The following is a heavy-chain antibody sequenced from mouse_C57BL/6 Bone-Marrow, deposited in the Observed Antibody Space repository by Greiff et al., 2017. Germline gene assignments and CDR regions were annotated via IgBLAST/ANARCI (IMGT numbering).Heavy chain of an antibody. J-gene: IGHJ3*01. CDR1: GYTFTSYW. CDR2: IHPTSGST. CDR3: ARKGGAWFAY. Sequence: VQLQQPGAELVKPGASVKLSCTASGYTFTSYWMHWVQQRPGQGLEWIGMIHPTSGSTNYNEKFKSKATLTVDKPSSTAYMQLSSLTSEDSAVYYCARKGGAWFAYWGQGTLVTVSA. V-gene: IGHV1-64*01.